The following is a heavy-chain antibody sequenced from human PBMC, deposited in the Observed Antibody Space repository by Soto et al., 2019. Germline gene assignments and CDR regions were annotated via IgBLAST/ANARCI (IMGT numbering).Heavy chain of an antibody. CDR2: IKQDGSEK. J-gene: IGHJ4*02. Sequence: EVQLVESGGGLVQPGGSLRLSCAASGFTFNSYWMTWVRQAPGKGLEWVANIKQDGSEKYYVDSVKGRFTSSRDNAKNSLYLQMNSLRAEYTAVYFCARGRDYWGQGTLVTVSS. V-gene: IGHV3-7*03. CDR3: ARGRDY. CDR1: GFTFNSYW.